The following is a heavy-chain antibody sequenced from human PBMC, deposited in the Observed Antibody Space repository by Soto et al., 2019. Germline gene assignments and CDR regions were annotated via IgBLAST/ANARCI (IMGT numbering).Heavy chain of an antibody. CDR3: AGHGFGPLNGRVDD. Sequence: QVQLQESGPGLVKPSETLSLTCTVSGGSITNYYCSWFRQPPGKGMELIVYINYDGYSAYNLSLKKRVTLSMDSTMAPFSLLLESVTATDTAVYYCAGHGFGPLNGRVDDWGPRTTVIVSS. J-gene: IGHJ6*02. CDR2: INYDGYS. V-gene: IGHV4-59*08. CDR1: GGSITNYY. D-gene: IGHD3-10*01.